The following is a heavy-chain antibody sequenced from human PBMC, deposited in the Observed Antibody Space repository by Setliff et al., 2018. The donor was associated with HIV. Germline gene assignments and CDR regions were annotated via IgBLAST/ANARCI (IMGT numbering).Heavy chain of an antibody. J-gene: IGHJ6*03. CDR2: IYTSGST. Sequence: PSETLSLTCTVSGGSISSGSYYWGWIRQPAGKGLEWIGHIYTSGSTNYNPSLKSRVTISVDTSKNQFSLKLSSVTAADTAVYYCARRTAPPSGFYSHYYLDVWGKGTTVTVSS. V-gene: IGHV4-61*09. CDR3: ARRTAPPSGFYSHYYLDV. D-gene: IGHD6-6*01. CDR1: GGSISSGSYY.